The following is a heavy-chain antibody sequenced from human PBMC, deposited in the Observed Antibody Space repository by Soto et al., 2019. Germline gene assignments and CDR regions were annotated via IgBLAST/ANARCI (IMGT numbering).Heavy chain of an antibody. Sequence: EVQLVESGGGLVKPGGSLRLSCAASGFSFSNAWMNWVRQAPGKGLEWVGRIKSKTDGGTTDYAARVKGRFTISRDDSKHTLYLEMNSLEIEDTDVYFSSTDLRPARGSIAAVGLGGLFQHWGQGTPVTVSS. CDR1: GFSFSNAW. CDR3: STDLRPARGSIAAVGLGGLFQH. V-gene: IGHV3-15*07. J-gene: IGHJ1*01. CDR2: IKSKTDGGTT. D-gene: IGHD6-13*01.